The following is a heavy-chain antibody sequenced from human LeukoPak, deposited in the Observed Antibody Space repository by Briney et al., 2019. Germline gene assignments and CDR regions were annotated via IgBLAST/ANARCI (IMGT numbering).Heavy chain of an antibody. J-gene: IGHJ2*01. V-gene: IGHV4-39*01. D-gene: IGHD4-11*01. CDR2: IYYSGST. CDR1: GGSISSSSYY. Sequence: SETLSLTCTVSGGSISSSSYYWGWIRQPPGKGLEWIGSIYYSGSTYYNPSLKSRVTISVDTSKNQFSLKLSSVTAADTAVYYSAKTTTVTTWYFDLWGRGTLVTVSS. CDR3: AKTTTVTTWYFDL.